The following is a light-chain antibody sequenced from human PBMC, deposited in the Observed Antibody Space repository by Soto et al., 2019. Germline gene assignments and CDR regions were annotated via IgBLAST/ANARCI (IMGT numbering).Light chain of an antibody. Sequence: EIVLTQSPGTLSLSPGETATLSCRASQTVNSDYLAWFQQKTGQAPRLLIFATSRRATDILDRLSGSGSGTDFTLDIRRLEPEDFAVYYCHQFGYSPRTFGQGNKVE. CDR2: ATS. CDR1: QTVNSDY. J-gene: IGKJ1*01. V-gene: IGKV3-20*01. CDR3: HQFGYSPRT.